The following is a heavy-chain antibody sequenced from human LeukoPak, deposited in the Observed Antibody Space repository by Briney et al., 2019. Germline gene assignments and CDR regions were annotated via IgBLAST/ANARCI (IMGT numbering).Heavy chain of an antibody. J-gene: IGHJ4*02. CDR1: GYTFTGHY. CDR2: ISSYNGNT. V-gene: IGHV1-18*04. Sequence: ASVKVSCKASGYTFTGHYMHWVRQAPGQGLEWMGWISSYNGNTNYAQKLQGRVTMTTDTSTSTAYMELRSLRSDDTAVYYCARAMFFVSYSSGWGQDYWGQGTLVTVSS. D-gene: IGHD6-19*01. CDR3: ARAMFFVSYSSGWGQDY.